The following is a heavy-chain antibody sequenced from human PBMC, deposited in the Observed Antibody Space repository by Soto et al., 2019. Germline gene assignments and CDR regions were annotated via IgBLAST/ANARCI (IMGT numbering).Heavy chain of an antibody. CDR3: AILLWFGELSKYYYYGMDV. J-gene: IGHJ6*02. V-gene: IGHV3-30*03. CDR2: ISYDGSNK. Sequence: SGGSLRLSCAASGFTFSSYCMHWVRQAPGKGLEWVAVISYDGSNKYYADSVKGRFTISRDNSKNTLYLQMNSLRAEDTAVYYCAILLWFGELSKYYYYGMDVWGQGTTVTVSS. CDR1: GFTFSSYC. D-gene: IGHD3-10*01.